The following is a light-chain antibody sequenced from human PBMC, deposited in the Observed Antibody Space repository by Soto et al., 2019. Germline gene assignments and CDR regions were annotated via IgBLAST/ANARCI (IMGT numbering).Light chain of an antibody. CDR2: GNS. J-gene: IGLJ2*01. CDR1: SSNIGAGYD. V-gene: IGLV1-40*01. Sequence: QSVLTQPPSVSGAPGQRCTISCTGSSSNIGAGYDVHWYQQLPGTAPKLLIYGNSNRPSGVPDRFSGSKSGTSASLAITGIQAEDEAEYYCQSYDSSLRGSRFGGGTKVTVL. CDR3: QSYDSSLRGSR.